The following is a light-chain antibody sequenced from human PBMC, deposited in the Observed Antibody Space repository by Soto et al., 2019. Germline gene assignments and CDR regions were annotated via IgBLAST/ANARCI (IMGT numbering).Light chain of an antibody. V-gene: IGKV1-8*01. CDR2: ASS. CDR3: QQYYSYPRT. CDR1: QHSSSF. Sequence: AIRVTQSPSSISASPGDRVTITCRASQHSSSFLAWYQQRPGKAPNLLLYASSSLQSGVPSRFSGSGSGTDFTLTISNLQSEDFGTYYCQQYYSYPRTFGQGTKVEI. J-gene: IGKJ1*01.